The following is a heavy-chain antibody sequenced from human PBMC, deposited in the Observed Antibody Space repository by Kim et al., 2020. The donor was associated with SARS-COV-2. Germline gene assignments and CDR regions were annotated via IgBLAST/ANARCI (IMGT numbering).Heavy chain of an antibody. CDR2: ISDSGGST. Sequence: GGSLRLSCAASGFTLSNYGMNWVRQAPGKGLEWVSSISDSGGSTKYADSVKGRFTISRDSSKNTLYLQMSSLRVEDTAVYFCARGKVEITIIIVAIFSSRHCFDDGGRETLVTVPA. D-gene: IGHD3-22*01. CDR3: ARGKVEITIIIVAIFSSRHCFDD. J-gene: IGHJ4*01. CDR1: GFTLSNYG. V-gene: IGHV3-23*01.